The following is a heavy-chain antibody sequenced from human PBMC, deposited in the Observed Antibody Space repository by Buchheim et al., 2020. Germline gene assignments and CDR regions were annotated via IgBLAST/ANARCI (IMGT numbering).Heavy chain of an antibody. Sequence: VQLVESGGGVVQPGRSLRLSCAASEFTFSSYAMHWVRQAPGKGLEWVAVMSEDGRNKFYADSVKGRFTISRDNSKHTLYLQMNSLRAEDTAVYYCARDRRGMDVWGQGTT. D-gene: IGHD6-6*01. J-gene: IGHJ6*02. V-gene: IGHV3-30*03. CDR3: ARDRRGMDV. CDR1: EFTFSSYA. CDR2: MSEDGRNK.